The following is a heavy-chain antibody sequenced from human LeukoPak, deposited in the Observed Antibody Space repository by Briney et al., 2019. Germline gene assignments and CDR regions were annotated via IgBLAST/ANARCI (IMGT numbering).Heavy chain of an antibody. CDR3: ARHPTVVTPFDY. V-gene: IGHV4-39*07. Sequence: SETLSLTCTVSGGSISSSSYYWGWIRQPPGKGLEWIGSIYYSGSTYYNPSLKSRVTISVDTSKNQFSLKLSSVTAADTAVYYCARHPTVVTPFDYWGQGTLVTVSS. CDR2: IYYSGST. J-gene: IGHJ4*02. CDR1: GGSISSSSYY. D-gene: IGHD4-23*01.